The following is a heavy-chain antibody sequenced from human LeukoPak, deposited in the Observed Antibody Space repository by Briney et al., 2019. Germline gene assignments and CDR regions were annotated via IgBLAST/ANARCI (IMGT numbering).Heavy chain of an antibody. CDR3: AKDIISNDDYYYYGMDV. V-gene: IGHV3-9*01. J-gene: IGHJ6*02. CDR2: ISWNSGSI. CDR1: GFTFDDYV. D-gene: IGHD4-11*01. Sequence: GGSLRLSCAASGFTFDDYVMHWVRQAPGKGLEWVSGISWNSGSIGYADSVKGRFTTSRDNAKNSLYLQMNSLRAEDTALYYCAKDIISNDDYYYYGMDVWGQGTTVTVSS.